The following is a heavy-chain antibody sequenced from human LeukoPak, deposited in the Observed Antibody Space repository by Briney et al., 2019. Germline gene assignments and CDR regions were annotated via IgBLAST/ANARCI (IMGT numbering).Heavy chain of an antibody. Sequence: SSETLSLTCTVSGGSISSYYWSWIRQPPGKGLEWIGYIYYSRSTNYNPSLKSRVTISVDTSKNQFSLKLSSVTAADTAVYYCARAYYDFWSGYYSFDYWGQGTLVTVSS. CDR2: IYYSRST. D-gene: IGHD3-3*01. J-gene: IGHJ4*02. CDR1: GGSISSYY. CDR3: ARAYYDFWSGYYSFDY. V-gene: IGHV4-59*01.